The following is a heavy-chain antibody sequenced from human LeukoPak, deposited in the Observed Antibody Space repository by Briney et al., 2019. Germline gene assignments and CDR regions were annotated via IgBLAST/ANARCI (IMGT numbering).Heavy chain of an antibody. Sequence: PVRCLRLSCAASGVTFYEFAMHWGRHAPRGGLWWGSGIKLNSDTRAYAESVKGRFTISRDNAKNFVYLQMSSLRAEDTAFYYCAKDVGESVAGNNWFDPWGQGTLVTVSS. D-gene: IGHD6-19*01. V-gene: IGHV3-9*01. CDR2: IKLNSDTR. CDR1: GVTFYEFA. CDR3: AKDVGESVAGNNWFDP. J-gene: IGHJ5*02.